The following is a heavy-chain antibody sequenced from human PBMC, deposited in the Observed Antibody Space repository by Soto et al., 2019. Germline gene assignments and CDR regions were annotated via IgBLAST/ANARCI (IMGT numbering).Heavy chain of an antibody. J-gene: IGHJ6*02. CDR2: LGFDGGGR. CDR3: AKYYHGDSYYYGLDV. Sequence: GGSLRLSCAASGFDFSSYGMHWVRQTPGKGLEWVAVLGFDGGGRYYADSVKGRFTISRDNSKKMLYLQMDSLRAEDTAVYFCAKYYHGDSYYYGLDVWGQGTTVTVSS. D-gene: IGHD3-10*01. V-gene: IGHV3-33*06. CDR1: GFDFSSYG.